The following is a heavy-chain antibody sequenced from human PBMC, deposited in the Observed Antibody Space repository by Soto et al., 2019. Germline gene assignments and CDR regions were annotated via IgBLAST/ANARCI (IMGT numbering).Heavy chain of an antibody. Sequence: PGGTLRLSCAASAFIFSSFAMHWVRQAPGKGLEWVAVTSSDGNHKYYADSVKGRFTISRANSQNTLYLQMNSLRAEDTAMYYCARAYSTRLYDYFCYGMDVWEQGTTVTVSS. J-gene: IGHJ6*01. CDR1: AFIFSSFA. V-gene: IGHV3-30-3*01. D-gene: IGHD5-12*01. CDR2: TSSDGNHK. CDR3: ARAYSTRLYDYFCYGMDV.